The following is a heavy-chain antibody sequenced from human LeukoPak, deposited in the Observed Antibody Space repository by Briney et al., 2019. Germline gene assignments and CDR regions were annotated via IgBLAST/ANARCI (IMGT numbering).Heavy chain of an antibody. CDR2: INPNSGGT. Sequence: ASVKVSCKASGYTSTGYYMHWVRQAPGQGLEWMGWINPNSGGTNYAQKFQGRVTMTRDTSISTAYMELSRLRSDDTAVYYCARVPSDYGDYARWFDPWGQGTLVTVSS. CDR3: ARVPSDYGDYARWFDP. J-gene: IGHJ5*02. CDR1: GYTSTGYY. V-gene: IGHV1-2*02. D-gene: IGHD4-17*01.